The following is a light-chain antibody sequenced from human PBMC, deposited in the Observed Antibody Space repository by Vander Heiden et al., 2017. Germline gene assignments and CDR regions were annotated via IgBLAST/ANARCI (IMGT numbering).Light chain of an antibody. V-gene: IGKV2D-29*02. CDR2: EVS. CDR1: QSLLHSDGHTY. CDR3: FQNTQFPPT. J-gene: IGKJ4*01. Sequence: TVITQTPLSLSATPGQPASISCKSSQSLLHSDGHTYLYWYLQKPGHSPQLLIYEVSNRFSGVPERFSGSGSGTDFTLKISRVQAEDVGIYYCFQNTQFPPTFGGGTRVDI.